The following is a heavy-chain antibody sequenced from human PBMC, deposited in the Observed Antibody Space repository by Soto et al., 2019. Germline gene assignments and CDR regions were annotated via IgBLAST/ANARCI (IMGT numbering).Heavy chain of an antibody. CDR1: GFTFSSYG. J-gene: IGHJ4*02. CDR3: AKDREYSSSSLDY. V-gene: IGHV3-30*18. Sequence: GGSLRLSCAASGFTFSSYGMHWVRQAPGKGLEWVAVISYDGSNKYYADSVKGRFTISRDNSKNTLYLQMNSLRAEDTAVYYCAKDREYSSSSLDYWGQGTLVTVS. CDR2: ISYDGSNK. D-gene: IGHD6-6*01.